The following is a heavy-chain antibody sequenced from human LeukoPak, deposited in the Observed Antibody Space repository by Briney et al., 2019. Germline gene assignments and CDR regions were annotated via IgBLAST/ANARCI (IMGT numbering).Heavy chain of an antibody. CDR2: IYTSGST. V-gene: IGHV4-4*07. Sequence: SETLSLTCTVSGGXISTYYCSWIRQPAGKGLEWIGRIYTSGSTHYNPSLKSQVTMSVETSKNQFSLKLSSVTAADTAVYYCARDGNYYGSGNYYNLEYYFDYWGRGTLVTVSS. D-gene: IGHD3-10*01. CDR1: GGXISTYY. CDR3: ARDGNYYGSGNYYNLEYYFDY. J-gene: IGHJ4*02.